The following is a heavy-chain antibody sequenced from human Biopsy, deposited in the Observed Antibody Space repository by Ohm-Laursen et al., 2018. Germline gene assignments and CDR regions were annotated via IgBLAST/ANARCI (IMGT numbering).Heavy chain of an antibody. D-gene: IGHD3-16*01. CDR3: STGGGDFYYNGMDV. J-gene: IGHJ6*02. CDR2: IKSKFDGETT. CDR1: GFTFGDAW. Sequence: SLRLSCVASGFTFGDAWMSWIRQAPGKELEWVGRIKSKFDGETTDYAAPVKGRFIISRDDSKSTLFLQMNSLKVEDTDVYFCSTGGGDFYYNGMDVWGQGTTVTVSS. V-gene: IGHV3-15*01.